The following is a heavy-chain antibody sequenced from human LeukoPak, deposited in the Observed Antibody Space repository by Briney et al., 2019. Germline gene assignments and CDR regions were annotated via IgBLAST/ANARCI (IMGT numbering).Heavy chain of an antibody. Sequence: PGGSLRLSCAASGFTFSSYEMNWVRQAPGRGLEWVAVTSVDEGLKFYGDSVKGRFTISRDNSKNTMYLQMNNLREEDTAVYYCTRDPILGAPDYFDYWGQGTLVTVSS. V-gene: IGHV3-30*04. CDR1: GFTFSSYE. D-gene: IGHD1-26*01. CDR2: TSVDEGLK. CDR3: TRDPILGAPDYFDY. J-gene: IGHJ4*02.